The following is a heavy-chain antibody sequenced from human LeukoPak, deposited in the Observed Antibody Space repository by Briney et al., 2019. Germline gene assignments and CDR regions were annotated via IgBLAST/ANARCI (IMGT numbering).Heavy chain of an antibody. V-gene: IGHV3-74*01. J-gene: IGHJ3*02. CDR2: INSDGSNI. Sequence: PGGSLRLSCAGSGFTFSSYWMHWVRQGQGKKGLLWVARINSDGSNIRYADSVEGRFTISRDNAKNTLDLQMNSLRAEDTAVYYCAKDPESGSYYDDAFDIWGQGTMVTVSS. D-gene: IGHD1-26*01. CDR3: AKDPESGSYYDDAFDI. CDR1: GFTFSSYW.